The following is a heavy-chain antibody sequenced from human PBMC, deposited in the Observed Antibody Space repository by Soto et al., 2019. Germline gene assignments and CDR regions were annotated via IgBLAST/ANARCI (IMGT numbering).Heavy chain of an antibody. J-gene: IGHJ5*02. D-gene: IGHD6-13*01. V-gene: IGHV1-8*01. CDR2: MNPNSGNT. Sequence: ASVKVSCKASGYTFTSYDINWVRQATGQGLEWMGWMNPNSGNTGYAQKFQGRVTMTRNTSISTAYMELSSLRSEETAVYYCARGLPAAGLKWFDACGQGTLVPLYS. CDR3: ARGLPAAGLKWFDA. CDR1: GYTFTSYD.